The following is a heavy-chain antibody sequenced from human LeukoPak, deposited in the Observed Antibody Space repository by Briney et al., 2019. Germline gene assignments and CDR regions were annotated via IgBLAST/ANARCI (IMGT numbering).Heavy chain of an antibody. CDR2: MNPNSGNT. CDR3: ARGRKPRYCSGGSCYYYYYYMDV. V-gene: IGHV1-8*01. D-gene: IGHD2-15*01. Sequence: ASVKVSCKASGYTFTSSDINWVRQATGQGLEWMGWMNPNSGNTGYAQKFQGRVTMTRNTSISTAYMELSSLRSEDTAVYYCARGRKPRYCSGGSCYYYYYYMDVWGKGTTVTVSS. CDR1: GYTFTSSD. J-gene: IGHJ6*03.